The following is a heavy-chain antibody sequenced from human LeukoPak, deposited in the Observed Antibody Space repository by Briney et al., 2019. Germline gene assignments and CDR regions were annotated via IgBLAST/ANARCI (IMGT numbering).Heavy chain of an antibody. D-gene: IGHD3-10*01. Sequence: PGRSLRLSCAASGFTFSSYGMHWVRQAPGKGLGWVAVIWYDGSNKYYADSVKGRFTISRDNSKNTLYLQMNSLRAEDTAVYYCARGLWFGELFEVPNDYWGQGTLVTVSS. CDR2: IWYDGSNK. J-gene: IGHJ4*02. V-gene: IGHV3-33*01. CDR3: ARGLWFGELFEVPNDY. CDR1: GFTFSSYG.